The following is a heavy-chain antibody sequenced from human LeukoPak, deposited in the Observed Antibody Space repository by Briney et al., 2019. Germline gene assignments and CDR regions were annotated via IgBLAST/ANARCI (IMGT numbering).Heavy chain of an antibody. CDR1: GGSISISSYY. CDR3: ARATEGYCRGRSCYSYYYYMDV. V-gene: IGHV4-39*07. J-gene: IGHJ6*03. Sequence: SETLSLTCTVSGGSISISSYYWGWIRQPPGRGLEWIERIYYSGSTNNNRSLKGRVTISVDTSKNQFSLKLRSVTAADTAVYYCARATEGYCRGRSCYSYYYYMDVWGKGTTVTVSS. CDR2: IYYSGST. D-gene: IGHD2-15*01.